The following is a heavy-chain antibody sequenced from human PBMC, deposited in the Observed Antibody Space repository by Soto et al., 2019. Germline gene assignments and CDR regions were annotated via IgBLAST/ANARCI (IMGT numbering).Heavy chain of an antibody. D-gene: IGHD5-12*01. CDR2: ISAYNGNT. V-gene: IGHV1-18*01. CDR3: SLYSGPDNVYLDY. J-gene: IGHJ4*02. CDR1: GYTFTSYG. Sequence: ASVKVSCKASGYTFTSYGISWVRQAPGQGLEWMGWISAYNGNTNYAQKLQGRVTITRDMSTSTAYMELSSLRSEDTAVYYCSLYSGPDNVYLDYWGQGTLVTVSS.